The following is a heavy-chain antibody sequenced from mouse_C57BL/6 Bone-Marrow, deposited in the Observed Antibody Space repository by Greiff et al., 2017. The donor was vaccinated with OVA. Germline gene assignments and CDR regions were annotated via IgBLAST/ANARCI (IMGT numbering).Heavy chain of an antibody. J-gene: IGHJ1*03. CDR1: GYSFTSYN. D-gene: IGHD1-1*01. Sequence: VQLQQSGAELVRPGASVKMSCKASGYSFTSYNMHWVKQTPRQGLEWIGAIYPGNGDTSYNQKFKGKATLTVDKSSSTAYMQLSSLTSEDSAGYVCARDEVYYYVYWYCDVGGTGTTGTVSS. CDR3: ARDEVYYYVYWYCDV. V-gene: IGHV1-12*01. CDR2: IYPGNGDT.